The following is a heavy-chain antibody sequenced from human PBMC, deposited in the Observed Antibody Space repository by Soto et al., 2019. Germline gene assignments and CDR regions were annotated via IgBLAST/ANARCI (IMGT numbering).Heavy chain of an antibody. D-gene: IGHD3-10*01. CDR2: IYYRGST. V-gene: IGHV4-59*01. CDR3: ARDSPRGRDGMDV. J-gene: IGHJ6*02. CDR1: GGSISSYY. Sequence: QVQLQESGPGLVKPSETLSLTCTVSGGSISSYYWSWIRQPPGKGLEWIGYIYYRGSTNYNPSLKSRVTISVDTSKNQFSLKLSSVTAADTAVYYCARDSPRGRDGMDVWGQGTTVTVSS.